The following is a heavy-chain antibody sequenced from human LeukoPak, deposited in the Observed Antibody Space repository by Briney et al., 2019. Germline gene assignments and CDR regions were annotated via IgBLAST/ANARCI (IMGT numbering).Heavy chain of an antibody. CDR3: AREEITGVVVTAIRY. CDR1: GFTFSSYA. V-gene: IGHV3-30-3*01. J-gene: IGHJ4*02. D-gene: IGHD2-21*02. CDR2: ISYDGSNK. Sequence: GGSLGLSCAASGFTFSSYAMHWVRQAPGKGLEWVAVISYDGSNKYYADSVKGRFTISRDNSKNTLYLQMNSLRAEDTAVYYCAREEITGVVVTAIRYWGQGTLVTVSS.